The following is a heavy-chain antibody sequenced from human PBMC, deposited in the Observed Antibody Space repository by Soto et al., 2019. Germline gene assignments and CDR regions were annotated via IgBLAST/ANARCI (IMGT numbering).Heavy chain of an antibody. J-gene: IGHJ6*02. CDR1: GGSISSYY. D-gene: IGHD3-3*01. Sequence: QVQLQESGPGLVKPSETLSLTCTVSGGSISSYYWSWIRQPAGKGLEWIGRIYTSGSTNYNPSLKSRVTMSVDTSKNQFSLKLSSVTAADMAVYYCARGGDFWSGYYYYGMDVWGQGTTVTVSS. V-gene: IGHV4-4*07. CDR3: ARGGDFWSGYYYYGMDV. CDR2: IYTSGST.